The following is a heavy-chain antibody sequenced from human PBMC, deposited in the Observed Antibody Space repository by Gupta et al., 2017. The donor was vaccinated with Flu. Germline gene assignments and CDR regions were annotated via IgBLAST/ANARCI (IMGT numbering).Heavy chain of an antibody. V-gene: IGHV3-23*01. CDR3: AKGGTGGFWSGYFTFGLTH. Sequence: EVQLLESGGGLVQPGGSLRLSCAASGFTFSHYAMSWVRQAPGKGLEWVSAISGSGASTYYADSVKGRLTISRDNSKNTLYLQMDSLRAEDTAVYYCAKGGTGGFWSGYFTFGLTHWGQGTPVTVSS. CDR1: GFTFSHYA. J-gene: IGHJ4*02. CDR2: ISGSGAST. D-gene: IGHD3-3*01.